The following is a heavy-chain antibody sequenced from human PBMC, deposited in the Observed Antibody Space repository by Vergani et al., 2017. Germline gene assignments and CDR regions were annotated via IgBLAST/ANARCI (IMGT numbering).Heavy chain of an antibody. J-gene: IGHJ4*02. CDR1: GYTFTSYY. D-gene: IGHD5-18*01. V-gene: IGHV1-69*01. Sequence: QVQLVESGAEVKKPGASVKVSCKASGYTFTSYYMHWVRQAPGQGLERMGGIIPIFGTANYAQKFQGRVTITADESTSTAYMELSSLRSEDTAVYYCARVGYSYGWDYWGQGTLVTVSS. CDR2: IIPIFGTA. CDR3: ARVGYSYGWDY.